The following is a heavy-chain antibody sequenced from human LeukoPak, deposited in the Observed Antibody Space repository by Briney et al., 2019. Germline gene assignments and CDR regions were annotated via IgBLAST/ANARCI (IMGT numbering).Heavy chain of an antibody. V-gene: IGHV4-34*01. CDR1: GGSFSGYY. CDR2: INHSGST. CDR3: ARGRAVRGVRSFDY. D-gene: IGHD3-10*01. Sequence: SETLSLTCAVYGGSFSGYYWSWIRQPPGKGLEWIGEINHSGSTNYNPSLKSRVTISVDTSKNQFSLKLSSVTAADTAVYYCARGRAVRGVRSFDYWGQGTLVTASS. J-gene: IGHJ4*02.